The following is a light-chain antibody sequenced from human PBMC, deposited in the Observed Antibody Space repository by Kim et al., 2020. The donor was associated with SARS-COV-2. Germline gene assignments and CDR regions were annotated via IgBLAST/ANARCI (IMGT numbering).Light chain of an antibody. V-gene: IGKV3-20*01. Sequence: LAPGERATLSCRASQSVSSSYLAWYQQKPGQAPRLLIYGASSRATGIPDRFSGSGSGTDFTLTISRLEPEDFAVYYCQQYGSSRKFGQGTKVDIK. J-gene: IGKJ1*01. CDR2: GAS. CDR1: QSVSSSY. CDR3: QQYGSSRK.